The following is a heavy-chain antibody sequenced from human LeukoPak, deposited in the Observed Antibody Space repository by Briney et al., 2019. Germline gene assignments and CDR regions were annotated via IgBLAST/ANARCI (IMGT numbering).Heavy chain of an antibody. CDR1: GYTFTISG. CDR2: ISGYNGYT. D-gene: IGHD1-26*01. J-gene: IGHJ5*02. Sequence: GASVKVSCKSSGYTFTISGITWVRQAPAQGLEWMGWISGYNGYTKSAQNLQGRVTMTTDTSTNTAYMELRSLISDDAAVYYCARDSGRGSYYPNWFDPWGQGTLVTVSS. CDR3: ARDSGRGSYYPNWFDP. V-gene: IGHV1-18*01.